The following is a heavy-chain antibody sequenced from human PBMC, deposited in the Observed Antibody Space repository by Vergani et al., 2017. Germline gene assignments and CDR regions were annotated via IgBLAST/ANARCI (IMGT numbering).Heavy chain of an antibody. D-gene: IGHD2-2*01. CDR2: INHSGIT. CDR1: GGSLSGFY. J-gene: IGHJ4*02. Sequence: QVQLQQWGAGLLKPSETLSPTCAVSGGSLSGFYWTWIRPPPGKGLEWIGDINHSGITNYNPPLKSRLPMSVDTSKNQFFLKLTPVTAADTAVYYCAGGRRSTSWGQGTLVTVSS. V-gene: IGHV4-34*01. CDR3: AGGRRSTS.